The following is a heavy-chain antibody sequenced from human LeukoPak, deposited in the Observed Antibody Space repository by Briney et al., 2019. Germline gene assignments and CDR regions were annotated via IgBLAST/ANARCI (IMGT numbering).Heavy chain of an antibody. Sequence: PGGSLRLSCAASGFTFSNYSMNWVRQAPGKGLEWASSISSSSSYIYYADSVKGRFTISRDNAKKSLYLQMNSLRAEDTAVYYCARDAPSPSGSVFDYWGQGTLVTVSS. V-gene: IGHV3-21*01. CDR2: ISSSSSYI. CDR3: ARDAPSPSGSVFDY. J-gene: IGHJ4*02. D-gene: IGHD1-26*01. CDR1: GFTFSNYS.